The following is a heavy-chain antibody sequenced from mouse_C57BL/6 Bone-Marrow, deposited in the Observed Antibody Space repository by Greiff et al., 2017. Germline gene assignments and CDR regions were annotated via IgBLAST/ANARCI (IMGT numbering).Heavy chain of an antibody. CDR2: INPNNGGT. CDR3: EREGYYGSSYWYFDV. J-gene: IGHJ1*03. V-gene: IGHV1-26*01. CDR1: GYTFTDYY. Sequence: EVQLQQSGPELVKPGASVKISCKASGYTFTDYYMNWVKQSHGKSLEWIGDINPNNGGTSYNQKFKGKATLTVDKSSSTAYMELRSLRSEDSAVYYWEREGYYGSSYWYFDVWGTGTTVTVSS. D-gene: IGHD1-1*01.